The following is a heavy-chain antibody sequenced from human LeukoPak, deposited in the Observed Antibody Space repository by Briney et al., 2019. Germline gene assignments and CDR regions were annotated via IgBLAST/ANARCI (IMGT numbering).Heavy chain of an antibody. CDR3: AKDDLPAFWYSARALDI. CDR1: GFTFSSYA. Sequence: GGSLRLSCAASGFTFSSYAMSWVRQAPGKGLEWVSAISGSGGSTYYADSVKGRFTISRDNSKNTLYLQMNSLRAEDTAVYYCAKDDLPAFWYSARALDIWGQGTMVTVSS. CDR2: ISGSGGST. V-gene: IGHV3-23*01. D-gene: IGHD1-1*01. J-gene: IGHJ3*02.